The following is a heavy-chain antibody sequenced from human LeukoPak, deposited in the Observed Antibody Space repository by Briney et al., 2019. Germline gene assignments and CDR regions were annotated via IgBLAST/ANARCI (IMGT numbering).Heavy chain of an antibody. V-gene: IGHV3-30*02. CDR2: IRYDGSNK. CDR1: GFTVSSNY. CDR3: AKLVSPD. Sequence: PGGSLRLSCAASGFTVSSNYMSWVRQAPGKGLEWVAFIRYDGSNKYYADSVKGRFTISRDNSKNTLYLQMNSLRAEDTAVYYCAKLVSPDWGQGTLVTVSS. J-gene: IGHJ4*02. D-gene: IGHD2-21*01.